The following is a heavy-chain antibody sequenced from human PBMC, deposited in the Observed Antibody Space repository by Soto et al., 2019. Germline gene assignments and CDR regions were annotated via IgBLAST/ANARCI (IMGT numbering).Heavy chain of an antibody. V-gene: IGHV4-39*01. Sequence: QLQLQESGPGLVKPSETLSLTCTVSGDSISSSNYFWTWIRQTPGKGLEWIGTINYSGSTFYNPSLKSRVTIWIYTSKSQFSLRLSSVTAADTAVYYCARQRGGSDGYYRIIHYWGQGTLVTVSS. J-gene: IGHJ4*02. CDR2: INYSGST. CDR3: ARQRGGSDGYYRIIHY. D-gene: IGHD3-22*01. CDR1: GDSISSSNYF.